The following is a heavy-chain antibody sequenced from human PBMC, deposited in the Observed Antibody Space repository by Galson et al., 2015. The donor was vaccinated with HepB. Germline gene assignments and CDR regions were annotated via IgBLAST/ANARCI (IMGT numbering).Heavy chain of an antibody. J-gene: IGHJ4*02. V-gene: IGHV3-66*01. CDR1: GFPVSSNY. CDR3: AREGVAGYGSYFDY. D-gene: IGHD5-12*01. CDR2: IYSGGST. Sequence: LRLSCAASGFPVSSNYMSWVRQAPGKGLEWVSVIYSGGSTYYADSVKGRFTISRDNSKNTLYLQMNSLRAEDTAVYYCAREGVAGYGSYFDYWGQGTLVTVSS.